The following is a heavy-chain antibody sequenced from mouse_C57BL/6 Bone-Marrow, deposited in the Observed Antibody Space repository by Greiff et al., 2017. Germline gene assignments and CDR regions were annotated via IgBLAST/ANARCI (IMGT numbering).Heavy chain of an antibody. CDR1: GYTFTDYY. V-gene: IGHV1-19*01. Sequence: VQLQQSGPVLVKPGASVKMSCKASGYTFTDYYMNWVKQSPGQSLEWIGVINPYNCGTSYNQKFKGKATLTVDKSSSTAYMELNSLTSEYSAVYDCARDYGSSPGFAYWGQGTLVTVSA. D-gene: IGHD1-1*01. CDR3: ARDYGSSPGFAY. J-gene: IGHJ3*01. CDR2: INPYNCGT.